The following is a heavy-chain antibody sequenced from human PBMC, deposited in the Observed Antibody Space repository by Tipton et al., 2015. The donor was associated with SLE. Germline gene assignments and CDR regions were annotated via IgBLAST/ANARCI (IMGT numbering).Heavy chain of an antibody. J-gene: IGHJ3*02. CDR1: GGSISSSISY. D-gene: IGHD3-3*01. CDR2: MYYSGNT. CDR3: ARLTIFGVVNAFDI. Sequence: TLSLTCTVSGGSISSSISYWGWIRQPPGKGLEWIGTMYYSGNTYYNPSLKSRVTISVDTSKNQFSLKLNSVTAADTAVYYCARLTIFGVVNAFDIWGQGTMVTVSS. V-gene: IGHV4-39*01.